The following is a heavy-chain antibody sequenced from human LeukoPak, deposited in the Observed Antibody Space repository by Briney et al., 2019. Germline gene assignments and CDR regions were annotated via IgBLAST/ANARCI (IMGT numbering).Heavy chain of an antibody. V-gene: IGHV3-53*04. CDR1: GFTVSSNY. CDR2: IYSGGST. CDR3: ARGLSLVRSYYYYGMDV. J-gene: IGHJ6*02. Sequence: GGSLRLSCAASGFTVSSNYMSWVRQAPGKGLEWVSVIYSGGSTYYADSVKGRFTISRHNPKNTLYLQMNSLRAEDTAVYYCARGLSLVRSYYYYGMDVWGQGTTVTVSS. D-gene: IGHD6-13*01.